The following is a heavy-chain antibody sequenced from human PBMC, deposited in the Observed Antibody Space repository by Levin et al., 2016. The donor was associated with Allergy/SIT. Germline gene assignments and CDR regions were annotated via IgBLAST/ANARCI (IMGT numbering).Heavy chain of an antibody. CDR2: ISYDGSNK. Sequence: WIRQPPGKGLEWVAVISYDGSNKYYADSVKGRFTISRDNSKNTLYLQMNSLRAEDTAVYYCANWEKYSSSIYYYYGMDVWGQGTTVTVSS. CDR3: ANWEKYSSSIYYYYGMDV. V-gene: IGHV3-30*18. D-gene: IGHD6-6*01. J-gene: IGHJ6*02.